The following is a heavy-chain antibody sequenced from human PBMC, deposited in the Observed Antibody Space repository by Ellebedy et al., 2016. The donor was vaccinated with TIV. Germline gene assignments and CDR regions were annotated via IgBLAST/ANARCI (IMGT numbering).Heavy chain of an antibody. D-gene: IGHD5-12*01. V-gene: IGHV5-51*01. CDR3: ARLSGYSGYDPYYYGMDV. CDR2: IYPGDSDT. J-gene: IGHJ6*02. Sequence: GESLKISXKGSGYSFTSYWIGWVRQMPGKGLEWMGIIYPGDSDTRYSPSFQGQVTISADKSISTAYLQWSSLKASDTAMYYCARLSGYSGYDPYYYGMDVWGQGTTVTVSS. CDR1: GYSFTSYW.